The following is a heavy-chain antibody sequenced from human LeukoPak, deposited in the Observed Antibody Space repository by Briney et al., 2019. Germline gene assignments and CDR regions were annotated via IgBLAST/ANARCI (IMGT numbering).Heavy chain of an antibody. CDR1: GYIFTSYS. D-gene: IGHD5-24*01. V-gene: IGHV5-51*01. J-gene: IGHJ4*02. CDR3: ARRAGDGYNGDY. CDR2: IYPYDSEI. Sequence: GESLKISCKGPGYIFTSYSIAWVRQMPGKGLEWMGVIYPYDSEIRYSPSFQGQVTISADKSISTAYLQWSSLKASDTAMYYCARRAGDGYNGDYWGQGTLVTVSS.